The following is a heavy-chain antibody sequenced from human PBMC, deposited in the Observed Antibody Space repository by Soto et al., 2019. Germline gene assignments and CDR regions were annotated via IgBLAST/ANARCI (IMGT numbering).Heavy chain of an antibody. CDR2: VYYTGSTIT. CDR3: ARVHVMVVAGSTFDY. D-gene: IGHD6-19*01. J-gene: IGHJ4*01. V-gene: IGHV4-59*01. CDR1: GSSINNYY. Sequence: PSETVSLTCSVSGSSINNYYWSWVRQPPGKGLEWIGFVYYTGSTITKYNPSLQSRVAMSVDSSKNQFSLKVTSMTAADTAIYYCARVHVMVVAGSTFDYWGHGTLVTVSS.